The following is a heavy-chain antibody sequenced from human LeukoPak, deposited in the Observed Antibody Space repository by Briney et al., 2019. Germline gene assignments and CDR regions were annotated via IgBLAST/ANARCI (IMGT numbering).Heavy chain of an antibody. D-gene: IGHD3-22*01. V-gene: IGHV1-18*01. CDR1: GYTFTSYG. J-gene: IGHJ3*02. CDR3: ATSSGYRSDAFDI. CDR2: ISAYNGNT. Sequence: ASVKVSCEASGYTFTSYGISWVRQTPGQGLEWMGWISAYNGNTNYAQKLQGRVTMTEDTSTDTAYMELSSLRSEDTAVYYCATSSGYRSDAFDIWGQGTMVTVSS.